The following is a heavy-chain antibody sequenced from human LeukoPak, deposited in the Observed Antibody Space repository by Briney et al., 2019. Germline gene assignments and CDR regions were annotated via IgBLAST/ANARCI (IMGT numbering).Heavy chain of an antibody. D-gene: IGHD2-2*01. CDR1: GGSISSGDYY. CDR2: IYYSGST. Sequence: PSETLSLTCTVSGGSISSGDYYWSWIRQPPGKGLEWIGYIYYSGSTYYSPSLKSRVTISVDTSKNQFSLKLSSVTAADTAVYYCARAVDCSSTSCYLKYWGQGTLVTVSS. V-gene: IGHV4-30-4*08. J-gene: IGHJ4*02. CDR3: ARAVDCSSTSCYLKY.